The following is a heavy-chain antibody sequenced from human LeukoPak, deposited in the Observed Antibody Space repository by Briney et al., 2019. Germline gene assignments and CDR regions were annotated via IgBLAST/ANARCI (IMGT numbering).Heavy chain of an antibody. CDR2: INPNSGGT. Sequence: ASVKVSCKASGYTVTGYYMHWVRQAPGQGLEWMGWINPNSGGTNYAQKFQGWVTMTRDTSISTAYMELSRLRSDDTAVYYCATLAVAGNYYGMDVWGQGTTVTVSS. V-gene: IGHV1-2*04. CDR1: GYTVTGYY. D-gene: IGHD6-19*01. J-gene: IGHJ6*02. CDR3: ATLAVAGNYYGMDV.